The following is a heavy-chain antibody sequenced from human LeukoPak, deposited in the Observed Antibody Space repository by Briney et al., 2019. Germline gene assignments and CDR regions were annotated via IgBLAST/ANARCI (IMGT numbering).Heavy chain of an antibody. J-gene: IGHJ5*02. D-gene: IGHD2-15*01. CDR1: GFTFTSSA. CDR3: AADGVVAHHNLFDP. Sequence: GTSVKVSCKASGFTFTSSAMQWVRQARGQRLEWIGWIVVGSGNTNYAQKFQERVTITRDMSTSTAYMELSSLRSEDTAVYYCAADGVVAHHNLFDPWGRGTLVTVSS. V-gene: IGHV1-58*02. CDR2: IVVGSGNT.